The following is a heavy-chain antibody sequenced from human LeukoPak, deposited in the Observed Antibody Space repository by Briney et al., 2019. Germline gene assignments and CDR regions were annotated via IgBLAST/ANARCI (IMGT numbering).Heavy chain of an antibody. CDR1: GFTVSGNY. V-gene: IGHV3-53*01. J-gene: IGHJ4*02. D-gene: IGHD5-24*01. CDR2: IYSGSST. CDR3: AREGDGYRTTGYFDY. Sequence: AGGSLRLSCAASGFTVSGNYMSWVRQAPGKGLEWVSVIYSGSSTYYADSVKGRFTISRDNSKNTLYLQVNSLRVEDTAVYYCAREGDGYRTTGYFDYWGQGTLVTVSS.